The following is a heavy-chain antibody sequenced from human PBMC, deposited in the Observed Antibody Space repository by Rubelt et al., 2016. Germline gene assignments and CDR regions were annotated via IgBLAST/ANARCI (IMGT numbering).Heavy chain of an antibody. J-gene: IGHJ3*02. CDR2: IYYSGST. V-gene: IGHV4-59*08. CDR1: GGSISSYY. D-gene: IGHD6-19*01. Sequence: QVQLQESGPGLVKPSETLSLTCTVSGGSISSYYWSWIRQPPGKGLEWIGYIYYSGSTNYNPSLKSRVTMSVGTSKNQFSRKLSSGTAADTAVYYCARRNGYSSGWYSIRGAFDIWGQGTMVTVSS. CDR3: ARRNGYSSGWYSIRGAFDI.